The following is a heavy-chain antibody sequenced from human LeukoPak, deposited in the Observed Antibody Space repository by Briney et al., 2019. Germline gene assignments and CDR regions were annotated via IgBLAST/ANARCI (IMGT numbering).Heavy chain of an antibody. Sequence: ASVKVSCKASGYTFTSYGISWVRQAPVQGLEWMGWISAYNGNTNYAQKLQGRVTMTTDTSTSTAYMELRSLRSDDTAVYYCARSPPQYCSSTSCYVSEDYYYYYMDVWGKGTTVTVSS. V-gene: IGHV1-18*01. CDR1: GYTFTSYG. J-gene: IGHJ6*03. CDR2: ISAYNGNT. D-gene: IGHD2-2*01. CDR3: ARSPPQYCSSTSCYVSEDYYYYYMDV.